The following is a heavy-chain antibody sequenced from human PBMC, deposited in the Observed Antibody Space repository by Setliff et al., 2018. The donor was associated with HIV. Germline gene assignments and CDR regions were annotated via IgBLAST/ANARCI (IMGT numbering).Heavy chain of an antibody. CDR1: GFSLSTSGVG. V-gene: IGHV2-5*01. CDR2: IYWNDDK. Sequence: SGPTLVNPTQTLTLTCTCSGFSLSTSGVGVGWIRQPPGKALEWLALIYWNDDKRYSPSLKSRLTITKDTSKNQVVLTMTNMDLVDTATYYCAHRPGDFWSGYHGGNWFDPWGQGTLVTVSS. J-gene: IGHJ5*02. D-gene: IGHD3-3*01. CDR3: AHRPGDFWSGYHGGNWFDP.